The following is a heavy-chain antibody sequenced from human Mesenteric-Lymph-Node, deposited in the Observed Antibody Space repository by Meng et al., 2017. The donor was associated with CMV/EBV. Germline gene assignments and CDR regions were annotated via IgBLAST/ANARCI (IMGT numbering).Heavy chain of an antibody. V-gene: IGHV4-39*02. J-gene: IGHJ5*02. CDR1: GGSIGSSWHY. Sequence: QLQESGPRLVKPSETLSLKCTVSGGSIGSSWHYWGWIRQPPGKGLEWIGSIFYSGSAHYNPALESRVTISIDKSKNEFFLNLGSVTAADTAMYFCARDTLTYSYGPGWIDPWGQGTLVTVSS. CDR2: IFYSGSA. CDR3: ARDTLTYSYGPGWIDP. D-gene: IGHD3-10*01.